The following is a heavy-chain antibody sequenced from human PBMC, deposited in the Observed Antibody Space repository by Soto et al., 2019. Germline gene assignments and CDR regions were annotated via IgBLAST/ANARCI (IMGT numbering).Heavy chain of an antibody. V-gene: IGHV2-26*01. CDR1: GFSLSNARMG. CDR3: ARMTTVTKAVAFDI. Sequence: SGPTREPTETLTLTCTVSGFSLSNARMGVSWIRQPPGKALEWLAHIFSNDEKSYSTSLKSRLTISKDTSKSQVVLTMTNMDPVDTATYYCARMTTVTKAVAFDIWGQGTMVTVSS. D-gene: IGHD4-17*01. CDR2: IFSNDEK. J-gene: IGHJ3*02.